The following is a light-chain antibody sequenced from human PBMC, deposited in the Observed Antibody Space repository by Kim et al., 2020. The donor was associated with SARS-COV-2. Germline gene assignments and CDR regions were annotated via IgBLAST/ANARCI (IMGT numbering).Light chain of an antibody. J-gene: IGKJ4*01. Sequence: SPGEGATLSCRASQSVSSYLAWYQQKPGQAPRLLIYDASNRATGIPARFSGSGSGTDFTLTISSLEPEDFAVYYCQQRSNWPQLTFGGGTKVDIK. CDR3: QQRSNWPQLT. CDR2: DAS. CDR1: QSVSSY. V-gene: IGKV3-11*01.